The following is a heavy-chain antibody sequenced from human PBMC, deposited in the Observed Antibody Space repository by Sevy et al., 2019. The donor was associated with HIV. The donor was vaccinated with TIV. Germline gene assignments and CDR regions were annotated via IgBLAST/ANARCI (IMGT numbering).Heavy chain of an antibody. D-gene: IGHD6-13*01. CDR3: ARGGRQQLVLDGMDV. CDR1: VDSVSSNSAA. Sequence: KQSQTLSLTCAISVDSVSSNSAAWNWIRQSPSRGLEWLGRTYYRSKWYNDYAVSVKSRITINPDTSKNQFSLQLNSVTPEDTAVYYCARGGRQQLVLDGMDVWGQGTTVTVSS. V-gene: IGHV6-1*01. CDR2: TYYRSKWYN. J-gene: IGHJ6*02.